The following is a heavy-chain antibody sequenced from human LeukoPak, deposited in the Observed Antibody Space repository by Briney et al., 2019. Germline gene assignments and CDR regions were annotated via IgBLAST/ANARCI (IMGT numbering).Heavy chain of an antibody. V-gene: IGHV3-30-3*01. CDR2: ISYDGSNK. CDR3: ARDPTVTDYYYYYGMDV. J-gene: IGHJ6*02. CDR1: GFTFSSYA. Sequence: GGSLRLSCAASGFTFSSYAMHWVRQAPGKGLEWVAVISYDGSNKYYADSVKGRFTISRDNPKNTLYLQMNSLRAEDTAVYYCARDPTVTDYYYYYGMDVWGQGTTVTVSS. D-gene: IGHD4-11*01.